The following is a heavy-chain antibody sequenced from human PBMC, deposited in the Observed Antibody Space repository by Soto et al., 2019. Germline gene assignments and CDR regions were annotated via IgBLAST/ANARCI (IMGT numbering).Heavy chain of an antibody. V-gene: IGHV1-8*01. D-gene: IGHD5-18*01. CDR2: MNPGSGDT. CDR3: ARMASFGSLNWFDP. CDR1: GYTFTNNY. Sequence: ASVKVSCKASGYTFTNNYVTWVRQATGQGLEWMGWMNPGSGDTGYAQKFQGRVTMTRNISIATAYMELSSLRSENTAIYYCARMASFGSLNWFDPWGQGTLVTV. J-gene: IGHJ5*02.